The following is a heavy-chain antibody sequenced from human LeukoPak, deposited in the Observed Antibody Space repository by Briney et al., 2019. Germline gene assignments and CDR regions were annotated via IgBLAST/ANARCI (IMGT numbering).Heavy chain of an antibody. CDR2: IYYSGST. CDR1: GGSISSYY. CDR3: ARHRGYYDSSGYYDHAFDI. J-gene: IGHJ3*02. V-gene: IGHV4-59*08. D-gene: IGHD3-22*01. Sequence: SETLSLTCTVSGGSISSYYWSWIRQPPGKGLEWIGYIYYSGSTNHNPSLKSRVTISVDTSKNQFSLKLSSVTAADTAVYYCARHRGYYDSSGYYDHAFDIWGQGTMVTVSS.